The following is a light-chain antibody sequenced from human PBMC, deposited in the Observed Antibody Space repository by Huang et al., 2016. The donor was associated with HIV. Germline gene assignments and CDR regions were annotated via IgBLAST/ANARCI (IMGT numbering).Light chain of an antibody. CDR3: MQASQTPWT. CDR2: LGS. Sequence: DIVVTQSPLSLSVTPGEPASISCRASDSLLHSNGNTYLNWYLQKPGQSPHLLIYLGSNRASGDPDRFSGSGSGTDFTLKIIIVRAEDVGVYYCMQASQTPWTFGQGTKLEVK. CDR1: DSLLHSNGNTY. V-gene: IGKV2-28*01. J-gene: IGKJ1*01.